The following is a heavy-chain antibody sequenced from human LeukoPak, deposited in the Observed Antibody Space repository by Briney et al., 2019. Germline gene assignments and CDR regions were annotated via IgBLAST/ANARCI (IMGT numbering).Heavy chain of an antibody. CDR3: ARTEYSSSSDAFDI. CDR1: GDSVSSNSAA. CDR2: TYYRSQWYN. J-gene: IGHJ3*02. V-gene: IGHV6-1*01. D-gene: IGHD6-6*01. Sequence: PSQTLSLTCAISGDSVSSNSAAWNWLRQSPSRGLEWLGRTYYRSQWYNDYAISVNSRITINPDTVNNQFSLQLNSVTPEDTAVYYCARTEYSSSSDAFDIWGQGTMVTVSS.